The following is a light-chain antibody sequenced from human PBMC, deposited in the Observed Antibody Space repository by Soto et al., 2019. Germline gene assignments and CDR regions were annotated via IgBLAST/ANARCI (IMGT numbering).Light chain of an antibody. CDR2: KAS. J-gene: IGKJ1*01. V-gene: IGKV1-5*03. CDR3: QQYNSYSWT. Sequence: DIQMTQSPSTMSASVGDRVTITCRASQSISSWLDWYQQKPGKAPNLLIYKASSLESGVPSMFSGCGSVTEFTLTISSRRPDDFATDYCQQYNSYSWTFGQGTKVEIK. CDR1: QSISSW.